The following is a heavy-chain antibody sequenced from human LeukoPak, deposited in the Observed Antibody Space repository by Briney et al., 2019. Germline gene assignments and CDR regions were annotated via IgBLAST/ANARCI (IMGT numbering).Heavy chain of an antibody. V-gene: IGHV4-4*02. J-gene: IGHJ4*02. Sequence: SETLSLTCAVSGGSISSSNWWSWVRQPPGKGLEWIGEIYHSGSTNYNPSLKSRVTISVDKSKNQFSLKLSSVTAADTAVYYCARAYYYGSRSEFDYWGQGTLVTVSS. D-gene: IGHD3-10*01. CDR2: IYHSGST. CDR3: ARAYYYGSRSEFDY. CDR1: GGSISSSNW.